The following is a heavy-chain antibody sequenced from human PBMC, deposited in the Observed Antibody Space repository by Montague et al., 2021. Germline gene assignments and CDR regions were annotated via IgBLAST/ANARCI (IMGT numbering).Heavy chain of an antibody. V-gene: IGHV3-11*01. CDR2: INTSGSTI. CDR1: GFTFSDYY. D-gene: IGHD3-16*01. J-gene: IGHJ4*02. CDR3: ARIRKGADY. Sequence: SLSLSWAASGFTFSDYYMSWIRQAPGKGLEWVSCINTSGSTIYYADSVKGRFTISRDNAKNSLYLQMNSLRAEDTAVYYCARIRKGADYWGQGTLVTASS.